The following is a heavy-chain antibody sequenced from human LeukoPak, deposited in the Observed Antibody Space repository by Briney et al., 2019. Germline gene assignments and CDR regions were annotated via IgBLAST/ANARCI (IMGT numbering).Heavy chain of an antibody. CDR3: ARALAAIYCSSTSCYGNWFDP. D-gene: IGHD2-2*01. Sequence: SVKVSCKASGGTFSSYAIIWVRQAPGQGLEWMGRIIPILGIANYAQKFQGRVTITADKSTSTAYMELSSLRSEDTAVYYCARALAAIYCSSTSCYGNWFDPWGQGTLVTVSS. J-gene: IGHJ5*02. CDR2: IIPILGIA. V-gene: IGHV1-69*04. CDR1: GGTFSSYA.